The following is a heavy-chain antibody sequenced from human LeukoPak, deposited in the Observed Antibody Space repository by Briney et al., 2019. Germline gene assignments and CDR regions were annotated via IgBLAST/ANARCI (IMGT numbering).Heavy chain of an antibody. CDR3: ARIGVVLWFGDRLSNWFDP. Sequence: SETLSLTCTVSGGSLSTYYWSWIRQPPGKGLEWIGYIYYSGSTNYNPSLKSRVTISVDTSKNQFSLKLSSVTAADTAVYYCARIGVVLWFGDRLSNWFDPWGQGTLVTVSS. J-gene: IGHJ5*02. CDR1: GGSLSTYY. V-gene: IGHV4-59*08. CDR2: IYYSGST. D-gene: IGHD3-10*01.